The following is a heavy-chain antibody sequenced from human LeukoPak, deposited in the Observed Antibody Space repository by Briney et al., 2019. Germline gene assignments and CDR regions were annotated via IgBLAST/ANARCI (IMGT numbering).Heavy chain of an antibody. D-gene: IGHD6-6*01. V-gene: IGHV1-3*03. CDR2: INAGNGNT. J-gene: IGHJ5*02. CDR1: GYTFTSYA. Sequence: GASVKVSCKASGYTFTSYAMHWVRQAPGQRLEWMGWINAGNGNTKYSQEFQGRVTTTRDTSASTAYMELSSLRSEDMAVYYCARGRGYSSSSFNWFDPWGQGTLVTVSS. CDR3: ARGRGYSSSSFNWFDP.